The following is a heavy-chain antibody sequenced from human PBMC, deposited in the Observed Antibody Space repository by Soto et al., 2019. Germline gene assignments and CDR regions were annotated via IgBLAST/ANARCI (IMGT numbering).Heavy chain of an antibody. CDR3: ARERGGATPTIDYNYSDVDD. V-gene: IGHV1-2*04. CDR2: INPNGGVT. D-gene: IGHD3-16*01. Sequence: QVQLVQSGAEVRKPGASVTVSCRSSGDSFYDYYIHWGRQAPGQGFEWMGWINPNGGVTKYAQKFHGWVGMPREASIRTVYQPLNRLNSDETAGYYCARERGGATPTIDYNYSDVDDWGTGTTVTVSS. J-gene: IGHJ6*03. CDR1: GDSFYDYY.